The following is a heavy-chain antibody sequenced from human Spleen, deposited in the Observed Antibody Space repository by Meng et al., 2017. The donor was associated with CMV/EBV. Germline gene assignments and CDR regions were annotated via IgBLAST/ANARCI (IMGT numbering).Heavy chain of an antibody. V-gene: IGHV2-70*19. J-gene: IGHJ6*02. CDR1: GFSHNTSGMC. Sequence: SGPTLVHPTQTLTLSCASPGFSHNTSGMCVSWVRRPPGKALEWLALIDWEDEIDYSTSLKTRITISKDTSKDQVVLTMTNMDPVDTATYYCARMTMVRGGSDGWAENGLDVWGQGTTVTVSS. CDR3: ARMTMVRGGSDGWAENGLDV. CDR2: IDWEDEI. D-gene: IGHD3-10*01.